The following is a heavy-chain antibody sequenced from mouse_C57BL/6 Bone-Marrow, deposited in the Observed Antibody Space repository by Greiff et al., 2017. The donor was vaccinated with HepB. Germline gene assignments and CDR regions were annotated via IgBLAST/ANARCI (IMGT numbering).Heavy chain of an antibody. CDR3: ARKTAPNYFDY. D-gene: IGHD3-2*01. CDR1: GYTFTSYG. CDR2: IYPRSGNT. Sequence: QVQLQQSGAELARPGASVKLSCKASGYTFTSYGISWVKQRTGQGLEWIGEIYPRSGNTYYNEKFKGKATLTADKSSSTSYMELRSLTSEDSAVYFCARKTAPNYFDYWGQGTTLTVSS. J-gene: IGHJ2*01. V-gene: IGHV1-81*01.